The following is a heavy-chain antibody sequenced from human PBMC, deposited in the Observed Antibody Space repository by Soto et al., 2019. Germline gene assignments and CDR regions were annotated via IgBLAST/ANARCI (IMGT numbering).Heavy chain of an antibody. Sequence: QVQLVESGGGLVKPGGSLRLSCAASGFTFSDYYMSWIRQAPGKGLEWVSYIGPSGSTISYADSVKGRFTISRDNAKNHLKLQMASPEAEGPAVYSWAGRRPAGSWGQGTLVTVSS. CDR2: IGPSGSTI. J-gene: IGHJ5*02. CDR1: GFTFSDYY. CDR3: AGRRPAGS. V-gene: IGHV3-11*01. D-gene: IGHD6-25*01.